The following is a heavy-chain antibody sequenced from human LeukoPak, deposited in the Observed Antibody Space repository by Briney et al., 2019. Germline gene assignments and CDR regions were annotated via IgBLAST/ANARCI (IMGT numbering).Heavy chain of an antibody. CDR3: ARVGWELLGPFDH. D-gene: IGHD1-26*01. CDR2: VSDVGDT. Sequence: SETLSLTCTVSGGSITSYYWSWIRQPPGKGLEWIAYVSDVGDTNYNPALKSRVTISVDRSKNQFSLKLRSVIAADTAVYYCARVGWELLGPFDHWGQGTLVTVSS. CDR1: GGSITSYY. V-gene: IGHV4-59*01. J-gene: IGHJ4*02.